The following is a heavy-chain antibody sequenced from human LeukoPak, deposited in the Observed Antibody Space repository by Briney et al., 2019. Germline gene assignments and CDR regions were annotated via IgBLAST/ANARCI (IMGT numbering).Heavy chain of an antibody. CDR2: ISGSGGSGSGGST. D-gene: IGHD3-22*01. CDR3: ARGITMIVVVPDY. J-gene: IGHJ4*02. CDR1: GFTFSNYA. V-gene: IGHV3-23*01. Sequence: GGSLRLSCAASGFTFSNYAMSWVRQAPGKGLEWVSGISGSGGSGSGGSTYYANSVKGRFTISRDNAKNSLYLQMNSLRAEDTAVYYCARGITMIVVVPDYWGQGTLVTVSS.